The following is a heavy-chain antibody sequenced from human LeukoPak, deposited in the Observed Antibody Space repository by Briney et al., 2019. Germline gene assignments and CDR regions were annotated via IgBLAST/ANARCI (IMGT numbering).Heavy chain of an antibody. CDR3: ARDAMTSVTTSPYYFDY. Sequence: GASVKVSCKASGYSFTGYNMHWVRQAPGQGLEWMGWINPNSGGTNFAQKFQGRVTMTKDTSTSTVYMELSSLRSGDTAVFYCARDAMTSVTTSPYYFDYWGQGTLVTVSS. V-gene: IGHV1-2*02. D-gene: IGHD4-17*01. CDR1: GYSFTGYN. CDR2: INPNSGGT. J-gene: IGHJ4*02.